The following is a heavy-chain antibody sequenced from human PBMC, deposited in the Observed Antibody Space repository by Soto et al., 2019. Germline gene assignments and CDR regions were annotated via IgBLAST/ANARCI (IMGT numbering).Heavy chain of an antibody. CDR3: ARGSAFRVAVTGTDWFDP. CDR2: ISGSGGTT. D-gene: IGHD6-19*01. V-gene: IGHV3-23*01. J-gene: IGHJ5*02. CDR1: GFTLSSYA. Sequence: EVQLLESGGDLVQPGGSLRLSCAASGFTLSSYAMTWVRQAPGKGLEWVSSISGSGGTTYYGDSVKGRFTVSRDNYKNTLYLQMASLRAEDTAVYFCARGSAFRVAVTGTDWFDPWGQGTLVTVSS.